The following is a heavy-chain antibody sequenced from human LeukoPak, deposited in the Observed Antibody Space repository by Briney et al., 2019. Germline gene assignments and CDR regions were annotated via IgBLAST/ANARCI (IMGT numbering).Heavy chain of an antibody. J-gene: IGHJ4*02. CDR2: IIPIFGTA. D-gene: IGHD4-23*01. Sequence: ASVKVSCKASGYTFTSYYMHWVRQAPGQGLEWMGGIIPIFGTANYAQKFQGRVTITADKSTSTAYMELSSLRSEDTAVYYCARGHDYGGNFDYWGQGTLVTVSS. V-gene: IGHV1-69*06. CDR3: ARGHDYGGNFDY. CDR1: GYTFTSYY.